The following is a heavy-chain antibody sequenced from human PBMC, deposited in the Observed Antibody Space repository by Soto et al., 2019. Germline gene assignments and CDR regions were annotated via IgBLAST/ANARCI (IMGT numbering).Heavy chain of an antibody. D-gene: IGHD6-13*01. J-gene: IGHJ4*02. V-gene: IGHV3-23*01. Sequence: GGSLRLSCAASGFTFSSYAMSWVRQAPGKGLEWVSAISGSGGSTYYADSVKGGFTISRDNSKNTLYLQMNSLRAEDTAVYYCAKDGGLYSSSWYRYWGQGTLVTVSS. CDR3: AKDGGLYSSSWYRY. CDR1: GFTFSSYA. CDR2: ISGSGGST.